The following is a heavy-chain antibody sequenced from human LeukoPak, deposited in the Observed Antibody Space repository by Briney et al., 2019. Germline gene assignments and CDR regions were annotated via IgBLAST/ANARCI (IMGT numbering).Heavy chain of an antibody. D-gene: IGHD7-27*01. CDR3: ASVQRPGEPYFDY. Sequence: GGSLRLSCVASGFTFSNYAMSWVRQAPGKGLEWVSGITGRGSTTYYADSVKGRFTISRDNSKNTLYLQMNSLRAEDTAVYYCASVQRPGEPYFDYWGQGTLVTVSS. V-gene: IGHV3-23*01. J-gene: IGHJ4*02. CDR2: ITGRGSTT. CDR1: GFTFSNYA.